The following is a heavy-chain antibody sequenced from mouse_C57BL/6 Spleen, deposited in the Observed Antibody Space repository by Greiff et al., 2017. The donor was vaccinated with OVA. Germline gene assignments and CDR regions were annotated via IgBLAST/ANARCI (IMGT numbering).Heavy chain of an antibody. CDR1: GYTFTDYN. Sequence: EVQLQQSGPELVKPGASVKMSCKASGYTFTDYNMHWVKQSHGKSLEWIGYINPNNGGTSYNQKFKGKATLTANKSSSTAYMELRSLTSEDSAVYYCARRITTVVAEDAMDYWGQGTSVTVSA. CDR2: INPNNGGT. V-gene: IGHV1-22*01. CDR3: ARRITTVVAEDAMDY. J-gene: IGHJ4*01. D-gene: IGHD1-1*01.